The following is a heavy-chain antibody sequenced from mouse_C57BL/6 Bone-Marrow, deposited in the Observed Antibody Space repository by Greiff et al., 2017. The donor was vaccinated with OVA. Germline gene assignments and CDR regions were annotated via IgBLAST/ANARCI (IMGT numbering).Heavy chain of an antibody. V-gene: IGHV1-72*01. D-gene: IGHD2-3*01. CDR3: ARPCDGLWYFDV. CDR2: IDPNSGGT. Sequence: QVQLQQSGAELVKPGASVTLSCKASGYTFTSYWMHWVKQRPGRGLEWIGRIDPNSGGTKYNEKFKSKATLTVDKPSSTASMQISSLTYEDSAVYFCARPCDGLWYFDVWGTGTTVTVSS. CDR1: GYTFTSYW. J-gene: IGHJ1*03.